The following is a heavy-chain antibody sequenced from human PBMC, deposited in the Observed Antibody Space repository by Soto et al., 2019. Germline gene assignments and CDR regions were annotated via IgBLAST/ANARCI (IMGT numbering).Heavy chain of an antibody. J-gene: IGHJ4*02. D-gene: IGHD2-15*01. V-gene: IGHV4-59*01. CDR3: ARADPDASVGY. CDR1: GGAMSRYY. Sequence: SETLSLTCTVSGGAMSRYYCPFRRHSPGRGLEWIGYISYSGSTYYNPSLKSRVTISADTSKNQFPLRMNSMIAADTAVYYCARADPDASVGYWGQGTLVTVSS. CDR2: ISYSGST.